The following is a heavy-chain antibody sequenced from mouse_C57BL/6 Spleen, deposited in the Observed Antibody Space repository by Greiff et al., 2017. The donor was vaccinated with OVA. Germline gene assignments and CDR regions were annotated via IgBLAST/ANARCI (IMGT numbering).Heavy chain of an antibody. CDR2: IYPRDGST. CDR3: ARKRGYGSNYYFDY. Sequence: VHLVESDAELVKPGASVKISCKVSGYTFTDHTIHWMKQRPEQGLEWIGYIYPRDGSTKYNEKFKGKATLTADKSSSTAYMQLNSLTSEDSAVYFCARKRGYGSNYYFDYWGQGTTLTVSS. D-gene: IGHD1-1*01. J-gene: IGHJ2*01. CDR1: GYTFTDHT. V-gene: IGHV1-78*01.